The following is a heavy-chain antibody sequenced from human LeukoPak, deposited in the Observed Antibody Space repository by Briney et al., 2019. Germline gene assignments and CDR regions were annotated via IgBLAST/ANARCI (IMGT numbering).Heavy chain of an antibody. CDR2: IYYSGST. D-gene: IGHD6-13*01. Sequence: PSETLSLTCTVSGGSISSSSYYWGWIRQPPGKGLEWIGSIYYSGSTYYNPSLKSRVTISVDTSKNQFSLKLSSVTAADTAVYYCAREESCMYSSSCYYFDYWGQGTLVTVSS. CDR1: GGSISSSSYY. J-gene: IGHJ4*02. CDR3: AREESCMYSSSCYYFDY. V-gene: IGHV4-39*07.